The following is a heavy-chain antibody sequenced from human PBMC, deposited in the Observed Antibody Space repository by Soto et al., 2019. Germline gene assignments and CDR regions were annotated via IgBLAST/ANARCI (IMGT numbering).Heavy chain of an antibody. CDR1: GFPFASYG. CDR2: ISSHTGKT. Sequence: QVHLLQSGAEVKKPGASVKVSCKSSGFPFASYGISWVRQAPGRGLEWLGWISSHTGKTSYAHSVQGRGTLTTDTSTSTAYMELRTLRSDDSAVYYCARDLPFVATNSRPGIDYWGQGNLVTV. CDR3: ARDLPFVATNSRPGIDY. D-gene: IGHD5-12*01. J-gene: IGHJ4*02. V-gene: IGHV1-18*01.